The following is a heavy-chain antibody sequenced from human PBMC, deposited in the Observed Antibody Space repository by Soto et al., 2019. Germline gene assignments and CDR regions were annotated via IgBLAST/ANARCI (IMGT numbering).Heavy chain of an antibody. J-gene: IGHJ6*02. CDR3: ATTGTGPYYYYGMDV. CDR2: IYPGDSDT. CDR1: GYSFTIYW. D-gene: IGHD1-1*01. V-gene: IGHV5-51*01. Sequence: PGESLKISCKGSGYSFTIYWIGWVRQRPGKGLEWMGIIYPGDSDTRYSPSFQGQVTISADKSISTAYLQWSSLKASDTAMYYCATTGTGPYYYYGMDVWGQGTTVTVSS.